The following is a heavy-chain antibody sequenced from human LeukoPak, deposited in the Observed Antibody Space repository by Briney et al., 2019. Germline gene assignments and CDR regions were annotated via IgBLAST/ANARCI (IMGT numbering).Heavy chain of an antibody. V-gene: IGHV3-7*05. CDR3: ARDWARGYSSGWYYFDY. D-gene: IGHD6-13*01. Sequence: GGSLRLSCAASGFTFCSYRMSWVRQAPGKGLEWVANIKQDGSEKHYVDSVEGRFTISRDNAKNSLYLQMNSLRAEETAVYYCARDWARGYSSGWYYFDYWGQGTLATVSS. J-gene: IGHJ4*02. CDR2: IKQDGSEK. CDR1: GFTFCSYR.